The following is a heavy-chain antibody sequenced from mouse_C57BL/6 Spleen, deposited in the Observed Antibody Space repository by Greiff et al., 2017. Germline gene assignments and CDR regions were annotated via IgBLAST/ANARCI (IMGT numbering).Heavy chain of an antibody. CDR3: ARQSYYGRPADY. J-gene: IGHJ2*01. Sequence: VQLQQSGGDLVKPGGSLKLSCAASGFTFSSYGMSWVRQTPDTRLEWVATISSGGSYTYYPASVKGRFTISSDNAKKTLYLLMSSLKSEDTAMYYCARQSYYGRPADYCGEGTTLTVSS. V-gene: IGHV5-6*01. D-gene: IGHD1-1*01. CDR1: GFTFSSYG. CDR2: ISSGGSYT.